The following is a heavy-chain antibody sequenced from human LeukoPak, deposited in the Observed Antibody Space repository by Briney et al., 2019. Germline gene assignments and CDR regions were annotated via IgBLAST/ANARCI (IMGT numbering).Heavy chain of an antibody. D-gene: IGHD6-13*01. CDR2: ISGSGGST. CDR3: ANLASSWYIPPFDY. CDR1: GFTFSSYA. J-gene: IGHJ4*02. V-gene: IGHV3-23*01. Sequence: PGGSLRLSCAASGFTFSSYAMSWVRQAPGKGLEWVSAISGSGGSTYYADSVKGRFTISGDNSKNTLYLQMNSLRAEDTAVYYCANLASSWYIPPFDYWGQGTLVTVSS.